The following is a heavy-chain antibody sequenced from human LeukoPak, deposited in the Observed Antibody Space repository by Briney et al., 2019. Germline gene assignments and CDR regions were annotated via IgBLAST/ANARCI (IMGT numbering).Heavy chain of an antibody. CDR3: SRGSAYSH. CDR2: IYSGGST. Sequence: TGGSLRLSCAASGFIVSSNYMSWVRQAPGKGLEWVSVIYSGGSTYYADSVKGRFTISRDNSKNMLYLQMNSLRAEDTAVYYCSRGSAYSHWGQGTLVTVSS. J-gene: IGHJ4*02. V-gene: IGHV3-66*02. CDR1: GFIVSSNY. D-gene: IGHD3-22*01.